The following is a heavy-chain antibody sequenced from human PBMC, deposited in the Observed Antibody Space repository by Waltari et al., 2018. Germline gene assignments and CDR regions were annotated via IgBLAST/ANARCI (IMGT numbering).Heavy chain of an antibody. J-gene: IGHJ4*02. CDR1: GFTLSSYW. Sequence: EVQLVESGGGLVQPGGSLRLSCAASGFTLSSYWMAWVRQAPGKGLEWVANINQDGSKIYYVGSVKGRFTISRDDAKNSVYPQMNSLRGDDTAVYYCARAWAAAGSYWGQGTLVTVSP. CDR3: ARAWAAAGSY. CDR2: INQDGSKI. D-gene: IGHD6-13*01. V-gene: IGHV3-7*01.